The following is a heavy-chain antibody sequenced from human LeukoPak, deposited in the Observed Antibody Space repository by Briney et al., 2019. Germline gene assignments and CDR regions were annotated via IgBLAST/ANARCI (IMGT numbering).Heavy chain of an antibody. CDR1: GFTFSTYA. J-gene: IGHJ2*01. V-gene: IGHV3-23*01. CDR2: ISGSGGTT. CDR3: AKDHVNADCYFDL. Sequence: PGGSLRLSCEASGFTFSTYAMHWVRQAPGKGLEWVSGISGSGGTTYNADSVEGRFTISRDNSKNRLYLLMNGLRVEDTAVYFCAKDHVNADCYFDLWGRGTLVTVSP. D-gene: IGHD2-8*01.